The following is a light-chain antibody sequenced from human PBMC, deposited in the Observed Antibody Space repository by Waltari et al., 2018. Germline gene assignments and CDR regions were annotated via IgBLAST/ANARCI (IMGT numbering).Light chain of an antibody. CDR1: QIIGSY. J-gene: IGKJ1*01. Sequence: EIQMTQSPSSLSASVGDRVTITCRASQIIGSYLNWYQQKPGKAPKPLIYGASSLQSGVPPRLSGSGGGTYFTLSISALQPEDFATYYCQQSYRTFPNFGQGTKVEV. CDR3: QQSYRTFPN. CDR2: GAS. V-gene: IGKV1-39*01.